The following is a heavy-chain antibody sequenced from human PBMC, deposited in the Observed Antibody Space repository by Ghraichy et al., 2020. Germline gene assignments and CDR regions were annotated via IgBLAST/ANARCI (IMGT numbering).Heavy chain of an antibody. D-gene: IGHD3-22*01. CDR1: GGSVSSGSYY. CDR3: AREQYYYDSSGYYVGRDAFDI. Sequence: SETLSLTCTVSGGSVSSGSYYWSWIRQPPGKGLEWIGYIYYSGSTNYNPSLKSRVTISVDTSKNQFSLKLSSVTAADTAVYYCAREQYYYDSSGYYVGRDAFDIWGQGTMVTVSS. CDR2: IYYSGST. V-gene: IGHV4-61*01. J-gene: IGHJ3*02.